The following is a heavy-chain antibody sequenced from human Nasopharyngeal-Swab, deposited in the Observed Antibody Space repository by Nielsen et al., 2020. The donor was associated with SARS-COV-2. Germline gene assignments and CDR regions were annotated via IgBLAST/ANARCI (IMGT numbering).Heavy chain of an antibody. V-gene: IGHV4-59*01. CDR1: GGSISSYY. Sequence: SETLSLTCTVSGGSISSYYWSWIRQPPGKGLEWIGYIYYSGSTNYNPSLKSRVTISVDTSKNQFSLKLSSVTAADTAVYYCARDRPMVRGVASGGAHYYYYYMDVWGKGTTVTVSS. J-gene: IGHJ6*03. CDR3: ARDRPMVRGVASGGAHYYYYYMDV. CDR2: IYYSGST. D-gene: IGHD3-10*01.